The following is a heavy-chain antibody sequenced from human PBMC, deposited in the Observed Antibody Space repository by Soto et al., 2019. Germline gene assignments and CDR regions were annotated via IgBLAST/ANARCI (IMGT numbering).Heavy chain of an antibody. Sequence: VQLVQSGAEVKKPGASVKVSCKASGYTFTSYGISWVRQSPGQGLEWMGWISAYNGNTNYAQKLQGRGTMTTDTSTRTAYMELRSLRSDDTAVYYCARAGTGNYYYYYGMDVWGQGTTVTVSS. D-gene: IGHD2-8*02. CDR3: ARAGTGNYYYYYGMDV. V-gene: IGHV1-18*04. CDR1: GYTFTSYG. CDR2: ISAYNGNT. J-gene: IGHJ6*02.